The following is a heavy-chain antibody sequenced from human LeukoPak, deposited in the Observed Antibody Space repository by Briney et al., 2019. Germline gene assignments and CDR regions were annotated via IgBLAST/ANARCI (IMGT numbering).Heavy chain of an antibody. CDR2: IKQDGSEK. CDR3: ARDARLWFGEYFDY. CDR1: GFTFSSYW. D-gene: IGHD3-10*01. V-gene: IGHV3-7*01. Sequence: QAGGSLRLSCAASGFTFSSYWMSWVRQAPGKGLEGVANIKQDGSEKYYVDSVKGRFTISRDNAKNSLYLQMNSLRAEDTAVYYCARDARLWFGEYFDYWGQGTLVTVSS. J-gene: IGHJ4*02.